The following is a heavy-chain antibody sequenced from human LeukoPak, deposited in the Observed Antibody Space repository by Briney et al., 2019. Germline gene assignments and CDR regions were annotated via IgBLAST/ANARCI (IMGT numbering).Heavy chain of an antibody. CDR3: ASLTYDSSGYYSY. V-gene: IGHV4-59*01. J-gene: IGHJ4*02. CDR1: GGSISSYY. Sequence: PSETLSLTCSFCGGSISSYYWSWIRQPPGKGLEWIGYIYYSGSTNYNPSLKSRVTISVDTSKNQFSLKLSSVTAADTAVYYCASLTYDSSGYYSYWGQGTLVTVSS. CDR2: IYYSGST. D-gene: IGHD3-22*01.